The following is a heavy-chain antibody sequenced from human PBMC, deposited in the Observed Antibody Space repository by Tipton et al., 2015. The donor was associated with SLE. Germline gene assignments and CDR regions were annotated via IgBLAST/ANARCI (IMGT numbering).Heavy chain of an antibody. V-gene: IGHV1-46*01. J-gene: IGHJ1*01. CDR3: ARDGGGNSVYFRH. CDR2: INPSGGGT. Sequence: VQLVQSGAEVRKPGASVKVSCKASGYTFTSYYMHWVRQAPGQGLEWMGIINPSGGGTSYAQKFQGRVTPTRDTSTSTVYMELSSLTSEDTAVYYCARDGGGNSVYFRHWGQGTLVTVSS. D-gene: IGHD4-23*01. CDR1: GYTFTSYY.